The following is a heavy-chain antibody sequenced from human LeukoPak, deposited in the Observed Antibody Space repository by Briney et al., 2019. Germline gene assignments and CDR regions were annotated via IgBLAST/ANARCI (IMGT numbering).Heavy chain of an antibody. CDR3: AREIAVDAFDI. J-gene: IGHJ3*02. CDR1: GFTFSSYS. D-gene: IGHD6-19*01. CDR2: ISSSSSYI. Sequence: GGSLRLSCAASGFTFSSYSMNWVRQAPGEGLEWVSSISSSSSYIYYADSVKGRFTISRDNAKNSLYRQMNSLRAEDTAVYYCAREIAVDAFDIWGQGTMVTVSS. V-gene: IGHV3-21*01.